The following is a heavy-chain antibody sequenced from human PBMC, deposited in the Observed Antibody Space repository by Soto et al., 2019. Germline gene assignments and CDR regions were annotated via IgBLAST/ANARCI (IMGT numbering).Heavy chain of an antibody. J-gene: IGHJ4*02. CDR2: ILSSGDRT. Sequence: GGSLRLSCAASGFTFNTYAMSWVRQAPGKGLEWVSSILSSGDRTYYADSVKGRFTISRDNSKNTLTLQMNSLRVEDTAVYYCAKDIVVVDYWGQGALVTVSS. V-gene: IGHV3-23*01. CDR3: AKDIVVVDY. CDR1: GFTFNTYA. D-gene: IGHD2-2*01.